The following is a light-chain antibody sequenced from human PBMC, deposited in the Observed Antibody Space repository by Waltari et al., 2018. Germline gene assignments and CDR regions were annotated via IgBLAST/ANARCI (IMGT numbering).Light chain of an antibody. Sequence: DIQLTQSPSFLSASVGDRVTITCRASQGISAYLAWYQQKPGKAPNLLIYTASTLQSGVPSRFSGSGAGTEFTLTISSLQPEDFATYYCQQSYSTPFTFGPGTKVDIK. J-gene: IGKJ3*01. CDR1: QGISAY. CDR2: TAS. CDR3: QQSYSTPFT. V-gene: IGKV1-9*01.